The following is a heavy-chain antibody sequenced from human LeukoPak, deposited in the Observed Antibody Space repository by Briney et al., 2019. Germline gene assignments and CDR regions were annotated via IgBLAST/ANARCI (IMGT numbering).Heavy chain of an antibody. J-gene: IGHJ4*02. CDR2: ISSHGSPI. V-gene: IGHV3-48*04. D-gene: IGHD2-15*01. CDR3: ARTGQYCSGGTCYSGQFDF. Sequence: GGSLRLSCAASGFTFSSYSMNWVRQAPGKGLEWVSYISSHGSPIHYADSVKGRFTISRDNANNSLFLQMNSLRVEDTAVYYCARTGQYCSGGTCYSGQFDFWGQGTLVTVSS. CDR1: GFTFSSYS.